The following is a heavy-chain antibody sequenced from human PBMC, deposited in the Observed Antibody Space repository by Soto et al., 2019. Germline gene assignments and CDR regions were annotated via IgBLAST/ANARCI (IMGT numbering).Heavy chain of an antibody. CDR2: ISYDGSNK. Sequence: GGSLRLSCVVSGFIFSRYALHRVRQAPGKGLEWVAVISYDGSNKYYADSVKGRFTISRDNSKNTLYLQMNSLRAEDTAVYYCARVVPAAMFYYYGMDVWGQGTTVTVSS. CDR1: GFIFSRYA. D-gene: IGHD2-2*01. J-gene: IGHJ6*02. V-gene: IGHV3-30*04. CDR3: ARVVPAAMFYYYGMDV.